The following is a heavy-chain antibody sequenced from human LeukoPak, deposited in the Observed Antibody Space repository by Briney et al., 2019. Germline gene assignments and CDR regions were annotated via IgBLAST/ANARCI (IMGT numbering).Heavy chain of an antibody. CDR3: AGVWFGELSSWFDP. V-gene: IGHV4-61*02. D-gene: IGHD3-10*01. J-gene: IGHJ5*02. Sequence: KPSETLSLTCTVFGDSISSGSYYWSWIRQPAGKGLEWIGRIYTSGSTNYNPSLKSRVTISVDTSKNQFSLKLSSVTAADTAVYYCAGVWFGELSSWFDPWGQGTLVTVSS. CDR2: IYTSGST. CDR1: GDSISSGSYY.